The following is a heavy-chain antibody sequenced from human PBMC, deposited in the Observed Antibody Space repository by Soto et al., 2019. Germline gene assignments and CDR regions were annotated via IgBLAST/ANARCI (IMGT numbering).Heavy chain of an antibody. Sequence: QVQLVQSGAEVKKPGASVKVSCKASGYTFTSYGIRWVRQTPGQGLEWMGWINPYNGNTNYAQKLKGRVTMTTDTSTNAANMVLRSLSSADTAVYYCARDWFGIDYWGQGTLVTVSS. CDR1: GYTFTSYG. J-gene: IGHJ4*02. CDR2: INPYNGNT. V-gene: IGHV1-18*01. CDR3: ARDWFGIDY. D-gene: IGHD3-16*01.